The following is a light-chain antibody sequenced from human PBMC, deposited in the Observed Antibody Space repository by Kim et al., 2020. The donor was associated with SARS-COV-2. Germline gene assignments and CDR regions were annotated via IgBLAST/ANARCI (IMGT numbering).Light chain of an antibody. CDR2: GAS. Sequence: ASVGDRITMTCRASQGINNYLAWFQQRPGRAPRSLIYGASNLQRGVPSKFSGSGFGTDFTLTITNLQPEEFATYYCHQYNGYLYTFGQGTKLEI. J-gene: IGKJ2*01. CDR3: HQYNGYLYT. CDR1: QGINNY. V-gene: IGKV1-16*02.